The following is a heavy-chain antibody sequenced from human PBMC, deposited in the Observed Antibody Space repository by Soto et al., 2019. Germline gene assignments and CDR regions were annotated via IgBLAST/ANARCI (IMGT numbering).Heavy chain of an antibody. CDR2: IYYSGST. J-gene: IGHJ4*02. CDR1: GGSISSSSYY. D-gene: IGHD5-18*01. Sequence: PSETLSLTCTVSGGSISSSSYYWGWIRQPPGKGLEWIGSIYYSGSTYYNPSLKSRVTISVDTSKNQFSLKLSSVTAADTAVYYCARPTLRYSYGPGYYFDYWGQGTLVTVSS. CDR3: ARPTLRYSYGPGYYFDY. V-gene: IGHV4-39*01.